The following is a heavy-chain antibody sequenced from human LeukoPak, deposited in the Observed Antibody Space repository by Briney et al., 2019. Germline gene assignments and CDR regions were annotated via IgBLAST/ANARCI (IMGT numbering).Heavy chain of an antibody. CDR2: ISYDGSNK. Sequence: GGSLRLSCAASGFTFSSYAMSWVRQAPGKGLEWVAVISYDGSNKYYADSVKGRFTISRDNSKNTLYLQMNSLRAEDTAVYYCARFDTVTQFDYWGQGTLVTVSS. CDR3: ARFDTVTQFDY. J-gene: IGHJ4*02. D-gene: IGHD4-17*01. V-gene: IGHV3-30*04. CDR1: GFTFSSYA.